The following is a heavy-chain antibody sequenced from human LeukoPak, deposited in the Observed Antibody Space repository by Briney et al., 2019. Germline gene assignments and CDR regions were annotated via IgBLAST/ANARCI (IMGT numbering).Heavy chain of an antibody. J-gene: IGHJ4*02. D-gene: IGHD5-12*01. Sequence: GESLKISCKGSGYIFTSYWIGWVRQMPGKGLEWMGIIHPGDSDTRYSPSFQGQVTISVDKSISTAYLQWSSLKASDTAMYYCARSPWNYYDYWGQGTLVTVSP. CDR2: IHPGDSDT. V-gene: IGHV5-51*01. CDR3: ARSPWNYYDY. CDR1: GYIFTSYW.